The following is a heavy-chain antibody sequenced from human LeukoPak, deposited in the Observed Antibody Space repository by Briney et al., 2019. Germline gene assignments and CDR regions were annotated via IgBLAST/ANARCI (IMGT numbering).Heavy chain of an antibody. Sequence: PGGSLRLSCAASGFTFSSYWMSWVRQAPGKGLEWVANIKQDGSEKYYVDSVKGRFTISRDNAKNSLYLQMNSLRAEDTAVYYCARPYSSGWDPIDYWGQGTLVTASA. J-gene: IGHJ4*02. CDR2: IKQDGSEK. V-gene: IGHV3-7*01. CDR3: ARPYSSGWDPIDY. D-gene: IGHD6-19*01. CDR1: GFTFSSYW.